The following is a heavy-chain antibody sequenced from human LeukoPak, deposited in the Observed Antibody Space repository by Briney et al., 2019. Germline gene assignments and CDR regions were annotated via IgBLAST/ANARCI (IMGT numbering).Heavy chain of an antibody. D-gene: IGHD6-13*01. CDR1: GFTVSSNY. CDR2: IYSGGTT. V-gene: IGHV3-66*01. J-gene: IGHJ4*02. Sequence: GGSLRLSCVASGFTVSSNYMSWVRQAPGKGLEWVSVIYSGGTTYYADSVKGRFTISRGNSKNTLYLQMNSLRAEDTAVYYCARGLAAGGSYYFDYWGQGTLVTVSS. CDR3: ARGLAAGGSYYFDY.